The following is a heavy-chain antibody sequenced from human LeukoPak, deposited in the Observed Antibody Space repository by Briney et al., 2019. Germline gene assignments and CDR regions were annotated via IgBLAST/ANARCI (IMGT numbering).Heavy chain of an antibody. Sequence: SETLSLTCAVYGGSFSGYYWSWIRQPPGKGLEWIGEINHSGSTNYNPSLKSRVTISVDTSKNQFSLKLSSVTAADTAVCYCARVVGIVVVPAAITNDAFDIWGQGTMVTVSS. J-gene: IGHJ3*02. CDR3: ARVVGIVVVPAAITNDAFDI. CDR1: GGSFSGYY. D-gene: IGHD2-2*02. CDR2: INHSGST. V-gene: IGHV4-34*01.